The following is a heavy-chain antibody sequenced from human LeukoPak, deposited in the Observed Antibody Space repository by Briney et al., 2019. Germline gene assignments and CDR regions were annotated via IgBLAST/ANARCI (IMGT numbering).Heavy chain of an antibody. CDR3: AKDLPGLYIRIPPGDY. V-gene: IGHV3-23*01. Sequence: PGGSLRLSCAASGFTFSSYAMSWVRQAPGKGLEWVSGISGSGGNTYYADSVKGRFTISRDNSKNTLYLQMNSLRAEDTAVYYCAKDLPGLYIRIPPGDYWGQGTLVTVSS. J-gene: IGHJ4*02. CDR1: GFTFSSYA. CDR2: ISGSGGNT. D-gene: IGHD2-2*02.